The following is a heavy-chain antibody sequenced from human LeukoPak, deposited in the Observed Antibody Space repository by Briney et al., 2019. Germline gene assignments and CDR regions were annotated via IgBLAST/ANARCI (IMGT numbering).Heavy chain of an antibody. CDR2: IKQDRSEK. CDR3: ARGRKTRGYCSSTSCYGRYYFDY. D-gene: IGHD2-2*01. V-gene: IGHV3-7*01. Sequence: TGGSLRLSCAASGFTFTNYWMSWVRQAPGKGLELVANIKQDRSEKYYVDSVKGRFTISRDNAKNSLYLQMNSLRAEDTAVYYCARGRKTRGYCSSTSCYGRYYFDYWGQGTLVTVSS. J-gene: IGHJ4*02. CDR1: GFTFTNYW.